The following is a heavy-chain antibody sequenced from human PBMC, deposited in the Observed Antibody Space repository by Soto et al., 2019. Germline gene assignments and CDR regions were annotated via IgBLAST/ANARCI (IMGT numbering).Heavy chain of an antibody. Sequence: LRLSCAASGFTFRSYAMHRVRQAAGKGLELVAVISYDGSNKYYADSVKGRFTISRDNSKNTLYLQMNSLRAEDTAVYYCARDIFRVVAATPYYYYGMDVWGQGTTVTVSS. CDR3: ARDIFRVVAATPYYYYGMDV. V-gene: IGHV3-30-3*01. D-gene: IGHD2-15*01. CDR1: GFTFRSYA. CDR2: ISYDGSNK. J-gene: IGHJ6*02.